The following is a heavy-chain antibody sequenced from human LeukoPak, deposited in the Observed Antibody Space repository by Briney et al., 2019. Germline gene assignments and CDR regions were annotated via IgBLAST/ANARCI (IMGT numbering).Heavy chain of an antibody. Sequence: GGPLRLSCAASGFTFSNAWMSWVRQAPGKGLEWVGRIKSKTDGGTTDYAAPVKGRFTISRDDSKNTLYLQMNSLKTEDTAVYYCTTAVGYSYGYRAGLFDYWGQGTLVTVSS. D-gene: IGHD5-18*01. CDR1: GFTFSNAW. V-gene: IGHV3-15*01. CDR3: TTAVGYSYGYRAGLFDY. CDR2: IKSKTDGGTT. J-gene: IGHJ4*02.